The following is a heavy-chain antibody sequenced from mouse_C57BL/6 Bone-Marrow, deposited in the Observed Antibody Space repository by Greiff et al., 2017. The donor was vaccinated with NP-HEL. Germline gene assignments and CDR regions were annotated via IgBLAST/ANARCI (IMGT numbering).Heavy chain of an antibody. Sequence: EVKLVESGPELVKPGASVKISCKASGYSFTDYNMNWVKQSNGKSLAWIGVINPNYGTTSYNQKFKGKATLTVDQSSSTAYMQLNSLTSEDSAVYYCASDDYPAWFAYWGQGTLVTVSA. CDR1: GYSFTDYN. J-gene: IGHJ3*01. D-gene: IGHD2-4*01. CDR3: ASDDYPAWFAY. CDR2: INPNYGTT. V-gene: IGHV1-39*01.